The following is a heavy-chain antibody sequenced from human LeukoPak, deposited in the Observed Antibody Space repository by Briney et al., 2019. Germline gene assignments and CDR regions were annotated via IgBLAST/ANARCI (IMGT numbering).Heavy chain of an antibody. Sequence: GGSLRLSCAASGFTFSSYGIHWVRQAPGKGLEWVAFILFDGNKKSYADSVRGRFTVSRDNSKNTLYLQMNSLRAEDTAVYYCARALYDSSGYGYWGQGTLVTVSS. CDR1: GFTFSSYG. D-gene: IGHD3-22*01. CDR3: ARALYDSSGYGY. CDR2: ILFDGNKK. V-gene: IGHV3-30*02. J-gene: IGHJ4*02.